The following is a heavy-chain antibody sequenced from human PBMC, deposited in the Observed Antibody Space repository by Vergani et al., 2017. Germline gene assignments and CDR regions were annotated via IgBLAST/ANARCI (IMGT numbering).Heavy chain of an antibody. V-gene: IGHV3-48*04. D-gene: IGHD3-10*01. CDR3: ARAPLWFGVGYFDY. CDR2: ISSSSSTI. J-gene: IGHJ4*02. CDR1: GFTFSSYS. Sequence: EVQLVESGGGLVQPGGSLRLSCAASGFTFSSYSMHWVRQAPGKGLEWVSYISSSSSTIYYADSVKGRFTISRDNDKNSLYLQMNSLRAEDTAVYYCARAPLWFGVGYFDYWGQGTLVTVSS.